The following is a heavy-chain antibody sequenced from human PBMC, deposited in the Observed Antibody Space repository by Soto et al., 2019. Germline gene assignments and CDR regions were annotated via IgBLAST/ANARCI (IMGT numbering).Heavy chain of an antibody. D-gene: IGHD6-19*01. J-gene: IGHJ4*02. V-gene: IGHV3-23*01. Sequence: GGSLRLSCAASGFTFSSYAMSWVRQAPGKGLEWVSAISGSGRSTYYADSVEGRFTISRDNSKNTLYLQLNSLRAEDTAVYYCAKSLPGGVAVVLDSWGQGTLVTVSS. CDR1: GFTFSSYA. CDR2: ISGSGRST. CDR3: AKSLPGGVAVVLDS.